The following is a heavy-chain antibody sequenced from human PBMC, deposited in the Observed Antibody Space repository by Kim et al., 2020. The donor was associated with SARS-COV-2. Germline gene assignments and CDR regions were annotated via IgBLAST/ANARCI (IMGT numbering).Heavy chain of an antibody. V-gene: IGHV1-46*01. Sequence: ASVKVSCKASGYRFTSNHMHWVRQAPGQGLEWMAMITPSGDITHYAQTFQGRLTLTTDTSTSTVYMELSSLRSDDTAVYFCARDLSGAWTFDYWGQGTLVTVSS. CDR3: ARDLSGAWTFDY. CDR2: ITPSGDIT. J-gene: IGHJ4*02. CDR1: GYRFTSNH. D-gene: IGHD2-21*02.